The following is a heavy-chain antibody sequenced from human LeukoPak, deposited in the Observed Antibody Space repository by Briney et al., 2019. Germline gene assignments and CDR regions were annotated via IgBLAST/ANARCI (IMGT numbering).Heavy chain of an antibody. V-gene: IGHV1-2*02. Sequence: GASVKVSCKASGYTFTGYYMHWVRQAPGQGLEWMGWINPNSGGTNYAQKFQGRVTMTRDTSISTAYMELSRLRSDDTAVYYCARAGSAVALGFDYWGQGTPVTVSS. CDR1: GYTFTGYY. D-gene: IGHD6-19*01. J-gene: IGHJ4*02. CDR2: INPNSGGT. CDR3: ARAGSAVALGFDY.